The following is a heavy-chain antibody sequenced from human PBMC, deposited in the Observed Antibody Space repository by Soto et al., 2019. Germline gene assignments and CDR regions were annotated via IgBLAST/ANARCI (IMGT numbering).Heavy chain of an antibody. Sequence: SETLSLTCTVSGGSISSGDYYWSWIRQPPGKCLEWIGYIYYSGSTYYNPSLRSRVTISVDTSKNQFSLKLSSVTAADTAVYYCARGSYCTNGVCYSPWFDPWGQGTLVTVYS. CDR3: ARGSYCTNGVCYSPWFDP. D-gene: IGHD2-8*01. CDR1: GGSISSGDYY. V-gene: IGHV4-30-4*01. CDR2: IYYSGST. J-gene: IGHJ5*02.